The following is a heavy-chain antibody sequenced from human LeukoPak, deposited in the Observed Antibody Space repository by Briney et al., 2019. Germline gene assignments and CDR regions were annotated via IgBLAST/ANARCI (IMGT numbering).Heavy chain of an antibody. CDR1: GFTFSGSW. D-gene: IGHD1-14*01. J-gene: IGHJ3*02. Sequence: GGSLRLSCAASGFTFSGSWMSWVRQAPGKGLGWVADMNPDGSSIYYVDSVKGRFTISRDNAKNSLYLLMDSLRAEDTAVYNCARDPNHGALDIWGQGTLVTVSS. CDR3: ARDPNHGALDI. CDR2: MNPDGSSI. V-gene: IGHV3-7*01.